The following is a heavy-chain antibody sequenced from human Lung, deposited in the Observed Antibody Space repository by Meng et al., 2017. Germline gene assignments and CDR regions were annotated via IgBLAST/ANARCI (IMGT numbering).Heavy chain of an antibody. CDR3: ARESGYFEY. CDR1: GFTFRSYW. V-gene: IGHV3-74*03. Sequence: EVRLVESGGALVQPGGSLRRSCAASGFTFRSYWMHWVRQAPGKGLVWVSRIRGDGGSIVYADSVKGRFTISRDNAKNTLFLQMNSLRAEDTAVYYCARESGYFEYWGQGILVTVSS. J-gene: IGHJ4*02. CDR2: IRGDGGSI.